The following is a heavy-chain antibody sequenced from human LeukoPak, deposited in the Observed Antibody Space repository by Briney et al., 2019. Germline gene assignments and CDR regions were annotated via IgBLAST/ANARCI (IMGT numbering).Heavy chain of an antibody. J-gene: IGHJ6*02. V-gene: IGHV4-4*07. D-gene: IGHD6-13*01. CDR1: GGSISSYY. CDR3: ARDSPSIAAAGLYYYYYGMDV. Sequence: SETLSLTCTVSGGSISSYYWSWIRQPAGKGLEWIGRIYTSGGTNYNPSLKSRVTMSVDTSKNQFSLKLSSVTAADTAVYYCARDSPSIAAAGLYYYYYGMDVWGQGTTVTVSS. CDR2: IYTSGGT.